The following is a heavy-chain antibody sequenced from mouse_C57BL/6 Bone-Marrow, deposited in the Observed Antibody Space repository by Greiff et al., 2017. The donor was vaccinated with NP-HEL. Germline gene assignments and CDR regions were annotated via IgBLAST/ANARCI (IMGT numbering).Heavy chain of an antibody. J-gene: IGHJ4*01. CDR1: GYTFTSYW. Sequence: VQLQQSGAELVKPGASVKLSCKASGYTFTSYWMHWVKQRPGRGLEWIGRIDPNSGGTKYNEKFKSKATLTVDKPSSKAYMQLNSLTSEDSAVYYCARGCYYGTLYAMDYWGQGTSVTVSS. CDR3: ARGCYYGTLYAMDY. CDR2: IDPNSGGT. V-gene: IGHV1-72*01. D-gene: IGHD2-1*01.